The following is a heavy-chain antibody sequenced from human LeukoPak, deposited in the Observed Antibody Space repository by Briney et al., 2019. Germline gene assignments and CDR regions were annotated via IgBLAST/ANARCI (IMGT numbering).Heavy chain of an antibody. CDR2: ISNKGSSSTT. CDR1: GFIFSDYY. Sequence: GGSLRLSCAASGFIFSDYYMGWVRQAPGKGLEWVSYISNKGSSSTTYYADSVKGRFTISRDDAQDSLYLQMNSLRADDTAVYYCAKDILAAGLFFDYWGQGILVTVSS. CDR3: AKDILAAGLFFDY. D-gene: IGHD6-13*01. V-gene: IGHV3-11*01. J-gene: IGHJ4*02.